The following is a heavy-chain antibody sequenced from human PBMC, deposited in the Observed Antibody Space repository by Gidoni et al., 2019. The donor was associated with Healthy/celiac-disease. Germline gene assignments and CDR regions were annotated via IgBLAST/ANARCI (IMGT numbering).Heavy chain of an antibody. V-gene: IGHV3-23*01. CDR2: ISGSGGST. D-gene: IGHD3-22*01. Sequence: EVQLLESGGGLVQPGGSLRLSCAASGFTFSSYAMSWVRQAPGKGLEWVSAISGSGGSTYYADSVKGRFTISRDNSKNTLYLQMNSLRAEDTAVYYCAKDRSPMIVVVSPFDYWGQGTLVTVSS. CDR3: AKDRSPMIVVVSPFDY. CDR1: GFTFSSYA. J-gene: IGHJ4*02.